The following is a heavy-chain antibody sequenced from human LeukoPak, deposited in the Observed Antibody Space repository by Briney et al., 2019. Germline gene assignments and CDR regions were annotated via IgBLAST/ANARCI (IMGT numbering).Heavy chain of an antibody. D-gene: IGHD2-15*01. CDR2: ISAYNGNT. Sequence: GASVKVSCKASGYTFTSYGISWVRQAPGQGLEWMGWISAYNGNTNYAQKLQGRVTMTTDTSTSTAYMELRSLRSDDTAVYYCARNDIVVAVAATPFDYWGQGTLVTVSS. J-gene: IGHJ4*02. CDR3: ARNDIVVAVAATPFDY. CDR1: GYTFTSYG. V-gene: IGHV1-18*01.